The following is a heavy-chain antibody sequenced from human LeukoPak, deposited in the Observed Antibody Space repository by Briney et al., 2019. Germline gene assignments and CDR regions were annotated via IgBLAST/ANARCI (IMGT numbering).Heavy chain of an antibody. J-gene: IGHJ4*02. CDR1: GFTFSDYY. D-gene: IGHD3-22*01. CDR2: ISSSSIYT. Sequence: PGGSLRLSCAASGFTFSDYYMGWIRQAPGKGLEWVSYISSSSIYTNYADSVKGRFTISRDNAKNSLYLQMNSLRAEDTAVYYCARGGGYDSSDYWGQGTLVTVSS. CDR3: ARGGGYDSSDY. V-gene: IGHV3-11*05.